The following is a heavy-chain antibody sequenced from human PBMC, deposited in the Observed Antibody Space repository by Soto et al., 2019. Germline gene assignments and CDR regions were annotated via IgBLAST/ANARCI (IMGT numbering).Heavy chain of an antibody. V-gene: IGHV1-69*12. Sequence: QVQLVQSGAEVKKPGSSVKVSCKASGGTFSSYALSWVRQAPGQGLEWMGGIIPMSGATNYAQKFQGRVTXXAEESQNTAYLELTSLRSEDTAVYYCARGGPENDYWGHGALVTVSS. CDR1: GGTFSSYA. CDR2: IIPMSGAT. D-gene: IGHD1-26*01. J-gene: IGHJ4*01. CDR3: ARGGPENDY.